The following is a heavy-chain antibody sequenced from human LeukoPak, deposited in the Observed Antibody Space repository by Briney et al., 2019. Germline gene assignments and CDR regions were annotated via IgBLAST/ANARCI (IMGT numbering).Heavy chain of an antibody. CDR2: INHSGST. CDR3: ARTGRIWLRPASRDRGADI. J-gene: IGHJ3*02. V-gene: IGHV4-34*01. CDR1: GGSFSGYY. D-gene: IGHD5-18*01. Sequence: SETLSLTCAVYGGSFSGYYWSWIRQPPGKGPEWIGEINHSGSTNYNPSLKSRVTISVDTSKNQFSLKLSSVTAADTAVYYCARTGRIWLRPASRDRGADIWGQGTMVTVSS.